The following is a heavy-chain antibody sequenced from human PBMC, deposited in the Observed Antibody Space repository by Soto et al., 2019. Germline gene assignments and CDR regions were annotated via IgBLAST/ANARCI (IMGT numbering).Heavy chain of an antibody. CDR2: IIPIFGTA. V-gene: IGHV1-69*13. CDR1: GGTFSSYA. CDR3: ATATYCSSTSCYGPTYYYYGMDV. Sequence: SVKVSCKASGGTFSSYAISWVRQAPGQGLEWMGGIIPIFGTANYAQKFQGRVTITADESTSTAYMELSSLRSEDTAVYYCATATYCSSTSCYGPTYYYYGMDVWGQGTTVTVSS. J-gene: IGHJ6*02. D-gene: IGHD2-2*01.